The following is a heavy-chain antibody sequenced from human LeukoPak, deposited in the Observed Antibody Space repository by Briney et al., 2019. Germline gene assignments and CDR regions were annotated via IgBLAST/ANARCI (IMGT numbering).Heavy chain of an antibody. D-gene: IGHD6-19*01. Sequence: GGSLRLSCAASGFTFSSYWMSCVRQAPGKGLEWVAHIKQDGSEKYYVDSVEGRFTISRDNAKNSLYLQMNSLRAEDTAVYYCARDPYSSGWPSYYYYGMDVWGQGTTVTVSS. J-gene: IGHJ6*02. CDR1: GFTFSSYW. CDR3: ARDPYSSGWPSYYYYGMDV. V-gene: IGHV3-7*01. CDR2: IKQDGSEK.